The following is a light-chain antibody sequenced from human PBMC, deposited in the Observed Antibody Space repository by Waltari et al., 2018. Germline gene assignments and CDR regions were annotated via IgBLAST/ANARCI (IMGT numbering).Light chain of an antibody. J-gene: IGKJ2*01. CDR3: QQSYV. CDR2: GTS. V-gene: IGKV1-39*01. Sequence: DNQLTQSPSSLAASVGDRVTITCRASQKSYSFLNWYQQRPGRAPNLLISGTSTLRPGVPPRFSGGGSGTEFTLTNSSLQPEDFATYYCQQSYVFGQGTKVEIK. CDR1: QKSYSF.